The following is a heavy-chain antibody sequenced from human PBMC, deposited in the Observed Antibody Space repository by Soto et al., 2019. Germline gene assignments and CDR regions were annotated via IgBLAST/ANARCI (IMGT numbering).Heavy chain of an antibody. J-gene: IGHJ6*02. Sequence: ASAKVSCKASGYTFTSYGISWVRQAPGQGLEWMGWISAYNGNTNYAQKLQGRVTMTTDTSTSTAYMELRSLRSDDTAVYYCARKGGSGNYYGSDYYYGMDVWGQGTTVTVSS. CDR1: GYTFTSYG. CDR2: ISAYNGNT. D-gene: IGHD3-10*01. V-gene: IGHV1-18*04. CDR3: ARKGGSGNYYGSDYYYGMDV.